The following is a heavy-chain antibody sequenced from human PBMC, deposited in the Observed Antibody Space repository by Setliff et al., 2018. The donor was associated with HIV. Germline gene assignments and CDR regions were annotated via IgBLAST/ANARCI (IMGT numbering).Heavy chain of an antibody. D-gene: IGHD6-6*01. CDR2: IYYSGST. CDR3: ARLVSSSSKFDS. J-gene: IGHJ4*02. V-gene: IGHV4-31*03. CDR1: GGSISSGGFY. Sequence: PSETLSLTCTVSGGSISSGGFYWSWIRQHLGKGLEWIGYIYYSGSTYYNPSLKSRVTILVDTSKNQFSLKLSSVTAADTAVYYCARLVSSSSKFDSWGQGTLVTVSS.